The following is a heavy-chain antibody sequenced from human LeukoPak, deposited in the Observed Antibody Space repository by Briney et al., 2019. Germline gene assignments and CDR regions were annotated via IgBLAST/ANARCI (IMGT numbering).Heavy chain of an antibody. J-gene: IGHJ6*03. CDR3: ARMIADRPHYYYYMDV. CDR1: AFTFSDYH. Sequence: GGSLRLSCAASAFTFSDYHMSWIRDAPGRGLEGVSYISGTSLTIFYADSVKGRFTVSRDNAKNSLYLQMNSLRAEDTAVYYCARMIADRPHYYYYMDVWGTGTTVTVSS. CDR2: ISGTSLTI. D-gene: IGHD6-6*01. V-gene: IGHV3-11*04.